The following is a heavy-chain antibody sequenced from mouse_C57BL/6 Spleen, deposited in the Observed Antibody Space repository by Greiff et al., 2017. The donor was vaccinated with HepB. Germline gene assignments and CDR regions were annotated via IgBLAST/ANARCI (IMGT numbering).Heavy chain of an antibody. V-gene: IGHV1-69*01. D-gene: IGHD2-1*01. J-gene: IGHJ4*01. CDR1: GYTFTSYW. Sequence: QVQLQQPGAELVMPGASVKLSCKASGYTFTSYWMHWVKQRPGQGLEWIGEIDPADSYTNYNQKFKGKSTLTVDKSSSTAYMQLSSLTSEDSAVYYCARGGTYGNYGVFYAMDYWGQGTSVTVSS. CDR2: IDPADSYT. CDR3: ARGGTYGNYGVFYAMDY.